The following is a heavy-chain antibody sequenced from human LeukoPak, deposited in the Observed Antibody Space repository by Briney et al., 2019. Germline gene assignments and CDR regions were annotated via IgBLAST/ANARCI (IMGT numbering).Heavy chain of an antibody. D-gene: IGHD6-19*01. J-gene: IGHJ4*02. CDR3: ARIAVAGTGVDYFDY. V-gene: IGHV3-33*01. Sequence: GGSLRLSCAASGFTFSSYGMHWVRQAPGKGLEWVAVIWYDGSNKYYADSVKGRFTISRDNSKNTLYLQMSSLRAEDTAVYYCARIAVAGTGVDYFDYWGQGTLVTVSS. CDR2: IWYDGSNK. CDR1: GFTFSSYG.